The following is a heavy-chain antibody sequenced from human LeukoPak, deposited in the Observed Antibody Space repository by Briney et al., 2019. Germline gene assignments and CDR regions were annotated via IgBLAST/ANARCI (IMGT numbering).Heavy chain of an antibody. D-gene: IGHD5-18*01. J-gene: IGHJ4*02. CDR3: ARGYSYGHFDY. Sequence: SETLSLTCTVSGGSISSYYWSWIRQPPGKGLEWIGYIYYSGSTNYNPSLKSRVTISVDTSKNQFSLKLSSVTAADTAVYYCARGYSYGHFDYWGQGTLVTVSS. V-gene: IGHV4-59*01. CDR2: IYYSGST. CDR1: GGSISSYY.